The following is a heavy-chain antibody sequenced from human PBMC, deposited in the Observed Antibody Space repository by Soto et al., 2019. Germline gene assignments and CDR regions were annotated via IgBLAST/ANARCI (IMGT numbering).Heavy chain of an antibody. Sequence: GGSLRLSCAASGFTVSSNYMSWVRQAPGKGLEWVSVIYSGGSTYYADSVKGRFTISRDNSKNTLYLQMNSLRAEDTAVYYCARGSEVRGVSFYYYYYGMDVWGQGTTVAVSS. CDR1: GFTVSSNY. D-gene: IGHD3-10*01. CDR3: ARGSEVRGVSFYYYYYGMDV. V-gene: IGHV3-53*01. CDR2: IYSGGST. J-gene: IGHJ6*02.